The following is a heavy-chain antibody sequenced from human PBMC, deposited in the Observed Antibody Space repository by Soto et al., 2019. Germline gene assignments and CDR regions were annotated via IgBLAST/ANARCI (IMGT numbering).Heavy chain of an antibody. D-gene: IGHD2-15*01. CDR1: GFTFSSYA. CDR3: AKDIRVVVDATADAFDI. Sequence: EVQLLESGGGLVQPGGSLRLSCAASGFTFSSYAMSWVRQAPGKGLEWVSAISGSGGSTYYADSVKGRFTISRDNSKNTLYLQMNSLRDEDTAVYYCAKDIRVVVDATADAFDIWGQGTMVTVSS. CDR2: ISGSGGST. J-gene: IGHJ3*02. V-gene: IGHV3-23*01.